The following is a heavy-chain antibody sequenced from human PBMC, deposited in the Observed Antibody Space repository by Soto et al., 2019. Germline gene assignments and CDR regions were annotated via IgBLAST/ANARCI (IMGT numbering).Heavy chain of an antibody. CDR2: INPSGGST. CDR3: AGTGGYSSSWPWFDP. V-gene: IGHV1-46*01. D-gene: IGHD6-13*01. J-gene: IGHJ5*02. Sequence: ASLKVSCKASGYTFTSYYMHWVRQAPGQGLEWMGIINPSGGSTSYAQKFQGRVTMTRDTSTSTVYMELSSLRSEDTAVYYCAGTGGYSSSWPWFDPWGQGTLVTVSS. CDR1: GYTFTSYY.